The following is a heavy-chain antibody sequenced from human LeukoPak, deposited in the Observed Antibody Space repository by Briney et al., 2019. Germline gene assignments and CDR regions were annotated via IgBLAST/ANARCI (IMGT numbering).Heavy chain of an antibody. CDR3: ARELDSPRPAYCGGDCYSHWFDP. J-gene: IGHJ5*02. V-gene: IGHV1-69*13. CDR1: GGTFSSYA. D-gene: IGHD2-21*02. CDR2: IIPIFGTA. Sequence: SVEVSCKASGGTFSSYAISWVRQAPGQGLEWMGGIIPIFGTANYAQKFQGRVTITADESTSTAYMELSSLRSEDTAVYYCARELDSPRPAYCGGDCYSHWFDPWGQGTLVTVSS.